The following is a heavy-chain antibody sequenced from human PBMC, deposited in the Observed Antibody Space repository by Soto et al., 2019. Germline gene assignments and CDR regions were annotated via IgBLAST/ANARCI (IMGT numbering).Heavy chain of an antibody. J-gene: IGHJ4*02. CDR3: THIPYSSNGSTYYFDY. Sequence: QITLKESGPSLVKPTQTLTLTCSFSGFSLSTSSVGVGWIRQPPGKALEWLALLYWGDDKRYSPSLKSRLTITEDTSKNQVVLTMTNVDTTDTATYYCTHIPYSSNGSTYYFDYCGQEALFIVSP. CDR2: LYWGDDK. D-gene: IGHD6-13*01. CDR1: GFSLSTSSVG. V-gene: IGHV2-5*02.